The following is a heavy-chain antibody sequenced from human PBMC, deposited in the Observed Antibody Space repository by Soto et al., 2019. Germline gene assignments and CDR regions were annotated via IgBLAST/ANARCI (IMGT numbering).Heavy chain of an antibody. J-gene: IGHJ6*02. CDR1: VGSFSGYY. Sequence: ETLSLTCAVYVGSFSGYYWSWIRQPPGKGLEWIGEINHSGSTNYNPSLKSRVTISVDTSKNQFSLKLSSVTAADTAVYYCARGPLSAGYYYYGMDVWGQGTTVTVSS. CDR2: INHSGST. V-gene: IGHV4-34*01. CDR3: ARGPLSAGYYYYGMDV.